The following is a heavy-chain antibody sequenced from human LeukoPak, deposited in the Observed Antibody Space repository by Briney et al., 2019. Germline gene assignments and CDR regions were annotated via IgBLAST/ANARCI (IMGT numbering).Heavy chain of an antibody. V-gene: IGHV4-59*01. CDR3: ARWSSGWFDY. Sequence: PSETLSLTCTASGGSISSYYWSWIRQPPGKGLEWIGYIYYSGSTNYNPSLKSRVTISVDTSKNQFSLKLSSVTAADTAVYYCARWSSGWFDYWGQGTLVTVSS. CDR2: IYYSGST. J-gene: IGHJ4*02. D-gene: IGHD6-19*01. CDR1: GGSISSYY.